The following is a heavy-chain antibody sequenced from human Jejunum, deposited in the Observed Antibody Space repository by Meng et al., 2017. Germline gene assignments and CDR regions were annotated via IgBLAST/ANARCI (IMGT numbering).Heavy chain of an antibody. D-gene: IGHD3-10*01. V-gene: IGHV3-74*01. CDR3: AKDLTSGWVGEGGDLDV. CDR1: GFTFSTYW. J-gene: IGHJ6*02. Sequence: GESLKISCAASGFTFSTYWMHWVRHAPGKGLVWVSRISGDGTITSYAGSVKGRFTISRDNAKNMVYLQMNSLSDEDTAVYYCAKDLTSGWVGEGGDLDVWGQGTTVTVSS. CDR2: ISGDGTIT.